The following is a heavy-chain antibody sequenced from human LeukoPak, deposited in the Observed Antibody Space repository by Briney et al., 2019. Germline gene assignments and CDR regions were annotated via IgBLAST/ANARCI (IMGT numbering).Heavy chain of an antibody. CDR2: IYSDSST. CDR3: ASRSSSIY. V-gene: IGHV3-53*01. Sequence: PGGSLRLSCAASGFTVSSNHMTWVRQAPGKRLEWVSVIYSDSSTYYTDSVKGRFTISRDNSKNTLYLQMNSLRAEDTAVYYCASRSSSIYWGQGTLVTVSS. CDR1: GFTVSSNH. D-gene: IGHD6-6*01. J-gene: IGHJ4*02.